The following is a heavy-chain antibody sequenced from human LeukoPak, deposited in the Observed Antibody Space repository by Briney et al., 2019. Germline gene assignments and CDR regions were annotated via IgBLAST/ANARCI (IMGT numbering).Heavy chain of an antibody. CDR2: INPSGGST. V-gene: IGHV1-46*01. D-gene: IGHD3-3*01. J-gene: IGHJ4*02. Sequence: ASVKVSCKASGYTFTSYYMHWVRQAPGQGLEWMGIINPSGGSTSYAQKFQGRVTMTRDTSTSTVYMELSSLRSEDTAVYYSATLVGYYDFWSGYYTSFDYWGQGTLVTVSS. CDR3: ATLVGYYDFWSGYYTSFDY. CDR1: GYTFTSYY.